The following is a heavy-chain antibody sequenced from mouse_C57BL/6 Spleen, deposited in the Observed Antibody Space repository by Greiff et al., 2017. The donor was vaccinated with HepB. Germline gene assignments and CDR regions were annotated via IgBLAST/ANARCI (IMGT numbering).Heavy chain of an antibody. D-gene: IGHD2-4*01. Sequence: VQLQQSGAELVKPGASVKLSCKASGYTFTSYWMHWVKQRPGRGLEWIGRIDPTSGGTQYNEKFKSKATLTVDKPSSTAYMQLSSLTSEDSAVYYGARSGDYDGGAVDYWGQGTTLTVSS. CDR1: GYTFTSYW. J-gene: IGHJ2*01. CDR3: ARSGDYDGGAVDY. V-gene: IGHV1-72*01. CDR2: IDPTSGGT.